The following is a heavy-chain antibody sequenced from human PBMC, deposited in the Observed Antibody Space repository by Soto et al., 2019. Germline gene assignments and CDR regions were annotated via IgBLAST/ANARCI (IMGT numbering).Heavy chain of an antibody. J-gene: IGHJ6*02. V-gene: IGHV6-1*01. CDR3: AGRVSTRDYYYYCMDV. Sequence: SQTLSLTCAISGDSVSSNSAAWHWIRQSPSRGLEWLGRTYYRSKWYNDYAVSVKSRITINPDTSKNQFSLQLNSVTPEDTAVYYCAGRVSTRDYYYYCMDVWGQGTTVTVSS. CDR2: TYYRSKWYN. CDR1: GDSVSSNSAA.